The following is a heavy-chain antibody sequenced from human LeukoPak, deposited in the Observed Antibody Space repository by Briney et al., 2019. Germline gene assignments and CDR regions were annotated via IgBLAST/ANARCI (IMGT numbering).Heavy chain of an antibody. V-gene: IGHV3-23*01. D-gene: IGHD3-16*02. CDR2: ISGSDDST. J-gene: IGHJ4*02. CDR1: GFIFSNYA. Sequence: GGSLRLSCAASGFIFSNYAMTWVRQAPGKGLEWVSTISGSDDSTFYADSVRGRFTISRDNSKNTLYLQMNSLRAEDTAVYYCAKLHLGELSLPFDYWGQGTLVTVSS. CDR3: AKLHLGELSLPFDY.